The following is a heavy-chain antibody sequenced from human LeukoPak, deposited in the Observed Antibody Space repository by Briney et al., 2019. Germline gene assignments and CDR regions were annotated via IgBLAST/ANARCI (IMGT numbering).Heavy chain of an antibody. Sequence: PGGSLRLSCAASGFTFSSYSMNWVRQAPGKGLEWVSSISSSSTYIYHADSVKGRFTISRDNAKNSLYPQMDSQKAEDRAVYYCARVRGTAVTGVDYWGQGTLVTVSS. CDR1: GFTFSSYS. CDR2: ISSSSTYI. J-gene: IGHJ4*02. D-gene: IGHD6-19*01. V-gene: IGHV3-21*01. CDR3: ARVRGTAVTGVDY.